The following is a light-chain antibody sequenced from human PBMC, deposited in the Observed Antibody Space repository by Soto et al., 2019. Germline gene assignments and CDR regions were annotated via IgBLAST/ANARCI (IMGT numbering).Light chain of an antibody. CDR2: DAS. CDR3: QQRSNWPPTWT. Sequence: EVVLTQSPATLSLSPGERATLSCRASQSVGSYLAWYQHKPGQPPRLLIYDASNRATAIPARFSGSGSGTAFTLTMSSLEPEDFAVYYCQQRSNWPPTWTFGQGTKVEIK. CDR1: QSVGSY. J-gene: IGKJ1*01. V-gene: IGKV3-11*01.